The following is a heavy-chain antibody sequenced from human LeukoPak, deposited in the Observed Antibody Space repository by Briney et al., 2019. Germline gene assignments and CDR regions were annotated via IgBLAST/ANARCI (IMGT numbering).Heavy chain of an antibody. V-gene: IGHV1-46*01. CDR1: VYTFINYY. CDR3: ARDGGNYAFDS. J-gene: IGHJ4*02. D-gene: IGHD4-11*01. Sequence: ASVKVSFKASVYTFINYYMHWVRQAPGQGLAWMAIINPSADSTSYAQKCQGRVTLTRDTSTSTVYMKLSTLRSEDTAMYYCARDGGNYAFDSWGQGTLVTVSS. CDR2: INPSADST.